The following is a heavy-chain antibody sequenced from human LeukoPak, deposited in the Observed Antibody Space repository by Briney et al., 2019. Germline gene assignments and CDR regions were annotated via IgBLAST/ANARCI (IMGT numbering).Heavy chain of an antibody. CDR3: ARTRGNYVDY. V-gene: IGHV4-59*01. D-gene: IGHD1-1*01. CDR1: GDSINSFY. CDR2: SYYSGST. Sequence: PSETLSLTCTVSGDSINSFYWSWIRQPPGKDLEWIGYSYYSGSTNYNPSLKSRVTISVDTSKNQFSLKLSSVTAADTAVYYCARTRGNYVDYWGQGTLVTVSS. J-gene: IGHJ4*02.